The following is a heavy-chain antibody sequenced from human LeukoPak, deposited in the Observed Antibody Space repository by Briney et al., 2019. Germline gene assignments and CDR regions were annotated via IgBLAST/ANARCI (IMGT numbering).Heavy chain of an antibody. CDR2: INPSGGST. Sequence: ASVTVSCTASGYTFTSYYMHWVRQAPGQGLEGMGIINPSGGSTTYAQKFQGRVTMTRDTSTNTVYMDLSSLRSEDTAVYYCARESEGRLQPFDYWGQGALVTVSS. J-gene: IGHJ4*02. V-gene: IGHV1-46*01. CDR3: ARESEGRLQPFDY. CDR1: GYTFTSYY. D-gene: IGHD4-11*01.